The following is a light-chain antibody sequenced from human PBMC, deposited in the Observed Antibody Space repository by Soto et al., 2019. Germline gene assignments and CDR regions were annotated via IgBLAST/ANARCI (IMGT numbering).Light chain of an antibody. Sequence: QSVLTQPPPVSGAPGQRVTISCTGSSSNIGAGYDVHWYQQLPGTAPKLLISGNSNRPSGVPDRFSGSKSGTSASLAITGLQAEDEADYYCRSYDSSLSASVFGGGTKLTVL. CDR2: GNS. J-gene: IGLJ3*02. CDR3: RSYDSSLSASV. CDR1: SSNIGAGYD. V-gene: IGLV1-40*01.